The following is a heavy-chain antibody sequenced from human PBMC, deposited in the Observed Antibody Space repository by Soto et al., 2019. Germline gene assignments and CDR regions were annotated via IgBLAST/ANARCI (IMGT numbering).Heavy chain of an antibody. V-gene: IGHV3-23*01. J-gene: IGHJ4*02. CDR2: ISGSGGST. CDR3: AKDLGYSSGWSYFDY. CDR1: GFTFSSYA. D-gene: IGHD6-19*01. Sequence: EVQLLESGGGLVQPGGSLRLSCAASGFTFSSYAVSWVRQAPGKGLEWVSAISGSGGSTYYADSVKGRFTISRDNSKNTLYLQMNSLRAEDTAVYYCAKDLGYSSGWSYFDYWGQGTLVTVSS.